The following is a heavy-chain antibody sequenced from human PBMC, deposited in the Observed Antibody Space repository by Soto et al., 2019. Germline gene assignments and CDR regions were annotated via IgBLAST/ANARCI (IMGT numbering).Heavy chain of an antibody. CDR1: GYTFTSYA. V-gene: IGHV1-3*01. D-gene: IGHD6-19*01. CDR3: ARDRPIAVAGDAFDI. Sequence: ASVKVSCKASGYTFTSYAMHWVRQAPGQRLEWMGWINAGNGNTKYSQKYQGRVTITRDTSASTAYMELSSLRSEDTAVYYCARDRPIAVAGDAFDIWGQGTMVTVSS. J-gene: IGHJ3*02. CDR2: INAGNGNT.